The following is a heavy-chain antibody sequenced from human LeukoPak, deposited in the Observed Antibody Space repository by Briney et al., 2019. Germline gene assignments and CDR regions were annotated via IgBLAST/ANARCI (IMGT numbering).Heavy chain of an antibody. J-gene: IGHJ4*02. D-gene: IGHD6-13*01. CDR1: GFIFSDYD. V-gene: IGHV3-23*01. Sequence: GALRLSCTASGFIFSDYDMNWVRQAPGKGLEWVSTVSGSGGRTNYADSVRGRFTISRDNSKNTLHLQMNTLRAEDTAVYYCASRIATAGSVDYWGQGTLVTVSS. CDR2: VSGSGGRT. CDR3: ASRIATAGSVDY.